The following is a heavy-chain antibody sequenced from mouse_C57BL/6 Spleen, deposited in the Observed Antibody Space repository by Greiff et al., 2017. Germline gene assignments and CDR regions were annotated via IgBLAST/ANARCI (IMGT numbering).Heavy chain of an antibody. D-gene: IGHD1-1*01. J-gene: IGHJ2*01. CDR2: IYPGNSDT. V-gene: IGHV1-5*01. Sequence: VQLQQSGTVLARPGASVKMSCKTSGYTFTSYWMHWVKQRPGQGLEWIGAIYPGNSDTSYNQKFKGRAKLTAVTSASTAYMELSSLTNEDSAVYYCTRDGSSSGYFDYWGQGTTLTVSS. CDR3: TRDGSSSGYFDY. CDR1: GYTFTSYW.